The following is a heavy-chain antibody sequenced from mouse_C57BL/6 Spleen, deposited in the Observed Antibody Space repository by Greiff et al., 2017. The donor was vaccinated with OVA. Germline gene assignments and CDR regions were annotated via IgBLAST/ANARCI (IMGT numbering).Heavy chain of an antibody. CDR3: TREVYGNPFDY. CDR1: GYTFTDYE. V-gene: IGHV1-15*01. CDR2: IDPETGGT. Sequence: VQLQQSGAELVRPGASVTLSCKASGYTFTDYEMHWVKQTPVHGLEWIGAIDPETGGTAYNQKFKGKAILTADKSSSTAYMELRSLTSEDSAVYYCTREVYGNPFDYWGQGTTLTVSS. J-gene: IGHJ2*01. D-gene: IGHD2-1*01.